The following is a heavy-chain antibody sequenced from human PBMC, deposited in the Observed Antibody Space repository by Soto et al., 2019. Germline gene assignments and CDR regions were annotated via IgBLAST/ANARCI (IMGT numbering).Heavy chain of an antibody. CDR3: VKDIGSSWSNNWFDP. CDR1: GFTFDDFA. J-gene: IGHJ5*02. Sequence: GGSLRLSCAASGFTFDDFAMHWVRQAPGKGLEWVSGISWSGDSIGYADSVKGRFTISRDNAKNSLYLQMNSLRAEDTALYYCVKDIGSSWSNNWFDPWGQGTLVTVSS. CDR2: ISWSGDSI. V-gene: IGHV3-9*01. D-gene: IGHD6-13*01.